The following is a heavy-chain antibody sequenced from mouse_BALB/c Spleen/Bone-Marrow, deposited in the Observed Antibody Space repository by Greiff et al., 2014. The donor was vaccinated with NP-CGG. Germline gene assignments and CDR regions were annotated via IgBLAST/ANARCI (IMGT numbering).Heavy chain of an antibody. J-gene: IGHJ2*01. D-gene: IGHD1-1*01. V-gene: IGHV14-3*02. Sequence: VQLKESGAELVKPGASVKLSCTASGFNIKDTYMHWVKQRPEQGLEWIGRIDPANGNTKYDPKFQDKATITADTSSNTAYLQLSSLTSEDTAVYYCANYYYGSYFDYWGQGTTPAVPS. CDR1: GFNIKDTY. CDR3: ANYYYGSYFDY. CDR2: IDPANGNT.